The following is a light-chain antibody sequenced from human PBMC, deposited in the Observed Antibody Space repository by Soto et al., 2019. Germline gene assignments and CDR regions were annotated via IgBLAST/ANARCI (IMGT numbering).Light chain of an antibody. J-gene: IGKJ1*01. V-gene: IGKV1-5*01. Sequence: DIQMTQSPPSLSGFVGDRVTITCRASQSISSYLNWYQQKPGKAPKLLIYDASSLESGVPSRFSGSGSGTELTLTISSPQPDDFATYYCQQYNSYAWTFGQGTKVDI. CDR2: DAS. CDR3: QQYNSYAWT. CDR1: QSISSY.